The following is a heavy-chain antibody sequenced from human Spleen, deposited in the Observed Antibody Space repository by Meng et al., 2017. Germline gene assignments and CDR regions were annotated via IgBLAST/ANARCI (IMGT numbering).Heavy chain of an antibody. Sequence: VQLQESGPGLVRPSEPLSLTCSVSGGSVSSGSYYWSWIRQPPGKGLEWIGHIYYSGSTNYNPSLKSRVTISIDTSKNQFSLKLSSVTTADTAVYFCARSSFSASPYYFGYWGLGTLVTVSS. V-gene: IGHV4-61*01. CDR3: ARSSFSASPYYFGY. D-gene: IGHD3-3*02. CDR1: GGSVSSGSYY. CDR2: IYYSGST. J-gene: IGHJ4*02.